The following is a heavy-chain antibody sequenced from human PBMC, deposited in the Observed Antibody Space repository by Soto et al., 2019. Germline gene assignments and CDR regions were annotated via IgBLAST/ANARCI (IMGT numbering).Heavy chain of an antibody. CDR1: GFTFSSYE. Sequence: GGSLRLSCAASGFTFSSYEMNWVRQAPGKGLEWVSYISSSGSTIYYADSVKGRFTISRDNAKNSLYLQMNSLRAEDTAVYYCARGGLRYFDWLSFQENYYYYYGMDVWGQGTTVTVPS. D-gene: IGHD3-9*01. V-gene: IGHV3-48*03. CDR2: ISSSGSTI. CDR3: ARGGLRYFDWLSFQENYYYYYGMDV. J-gene: IGHJ6*02.